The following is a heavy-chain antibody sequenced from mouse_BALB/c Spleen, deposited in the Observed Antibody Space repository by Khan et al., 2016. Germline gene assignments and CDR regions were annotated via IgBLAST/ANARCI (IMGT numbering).Heavy chain of an antibody. CDR1: GYTFTTAG. CDR2: INTHSGVP. CDR3: EREGTARATWAMDY. V-gene: IGHV9-4*02. D-gene: IGHD3-2*01. J-gene: IGHJ4*01. Sequence: QIQLVQSGPELKKPGETVRISCKASGYTFTTAGMQWVQKMPGKGLKWIGWINTHSGVPKYAEDFKGRFAFSLETSASTAYLQISNLKNEDTATYCCEREGTARATWAMDYWGQGTSVTVSS.